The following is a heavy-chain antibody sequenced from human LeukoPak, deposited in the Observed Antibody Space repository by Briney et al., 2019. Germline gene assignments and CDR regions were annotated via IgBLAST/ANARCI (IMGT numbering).Heavy chain of an antibody. CDR2: IKQDGSEK. V-gene: IGHV3-7*01. Sequence: GGSLRLSCAASGFTFSSYWMSWVRQAPGKGLEWVANIKQDGSEKYYVDSVKGRFTISRDNAKNSPYLQMNSLRAEDTAVYYCARRVLYYDSSGYGTYYYYMDVWAKGTTVTVSS. CDR1: GFTFSSYW. J-gene: IGHJ6*03. D-gene: IGHD3-22*01. CDR3: ARRVLYYDSSGYGTYYYYMDV.